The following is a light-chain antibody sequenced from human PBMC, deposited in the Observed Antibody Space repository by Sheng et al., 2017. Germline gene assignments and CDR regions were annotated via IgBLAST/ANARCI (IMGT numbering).Light chain of an antibody. CDR3: QAWDDSTAEV. CDR1: NLGEKF. Sequence: SYELTQPPSVSVSPGQTASITCSGDNLGEKFVCWHQQRPGQSPVQVIYQDNKRPSGIPERFSGSNSGNTATLTISGTQAMDEADYYCQAWDDSTAEVFGGGTKLTVL. J-gene: IGLJ2*01. V-gene: IGLV3-1*01. CDR2: QDN.